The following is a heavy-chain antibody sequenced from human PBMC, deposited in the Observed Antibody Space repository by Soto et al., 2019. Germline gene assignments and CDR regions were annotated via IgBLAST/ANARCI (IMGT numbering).Heavy chain of an antibody. J-gene: IGHJ4*02. CDR2: INSDGSST. D-gene: IGHD2-2*01. CDR1: GFTFSSYW. V-gene: IGHV3-74*01. CDR3: ARGSCSSTRCPAVRGFDC. Sequence: HPGGSLRLSCAASGFTFSSYWMHWVRQAPGKGLVWISRINSDGSSTSYADSVKGRFTISRDNAKNTLYLQMNSLRAEDTAVYYCARGSCSSTRCPAVRGFDCWGQGTPVTVSS.